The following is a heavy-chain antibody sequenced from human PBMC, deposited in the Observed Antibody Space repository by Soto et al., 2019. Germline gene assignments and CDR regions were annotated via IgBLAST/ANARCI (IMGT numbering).Heavy chain of an antibody. CDR3: ARGGQLDYYYYGMDV. CDR2: IYYSGST. CDR1: GGSISSYY. V-gene: IGHV4-59*01. D-gene: IGHD1-1*01. Sequence: SETLSLTCTVSGGSISSYYWSWIRQPPGKGLEWIGYIYYSGSTNYNPSLKSRVTISVDTSKNQFSLKLSSVTAADTAVYYCARGGQLDYYYYGMDVWGQGTTVTVSS. J-gene: IGHJ6*02.